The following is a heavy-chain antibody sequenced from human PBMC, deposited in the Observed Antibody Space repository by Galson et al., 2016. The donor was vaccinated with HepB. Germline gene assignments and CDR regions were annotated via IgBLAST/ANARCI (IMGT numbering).Heavy chain of an antibody. CDR3: ARAPRRYNHGTARSDPFDI. Sequence: SVKVSCKASGYTFTTYGVTWVRKAPGQGLEWMGWISGYSSDIHYAQRFQGRVTLTTDTSTSTAYMELRSLTSDDTAFYYCARAPRRYNHGTARSDPFDIWGQGTMVTVSS. D-gene: IGHD5-18*01. J-gene: IGHJ3*02. CDR2: ISGYSSDI. V-gene: IGHV1-18*04. CDR1: GYTFTTYG.